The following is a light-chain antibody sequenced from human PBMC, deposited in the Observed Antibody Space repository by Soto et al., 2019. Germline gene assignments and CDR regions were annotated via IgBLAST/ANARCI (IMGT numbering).Light chain of an antibody. J-gene: IGLJ1*01. CDR2: EGT. CDR3: CSYAGISVRFV. CDR1: SSDVGSYKF. V-gene: IGLV2-23*01. Sequence: QSVLTQPAAVSGSPGQSITISCSGTSSDVGSYKFVSWYQQDPGKAPKVIIYEGTKRPSGVSNRFSGSKSGNTASLTISGLQAEDEADYYCCSYAGISVRFVFGTGTKV.